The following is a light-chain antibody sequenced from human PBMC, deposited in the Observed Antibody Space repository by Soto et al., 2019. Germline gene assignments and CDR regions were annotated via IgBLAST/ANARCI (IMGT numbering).Light chain of an antibody. V-gene: IGKV1-6*01. CDR2: AAS. J-gene: IGKJ4*01. CDR3: QQLSRYTLT. CDR1: QGIRND. Sequence: AIQMTQSPSSLSASLGDRVTITCRASQGIRNDLGWYQQKQGKAPKLLIYAASSLQSGVPSRFSGSGSGTDFSITIRALKKEDVATYYCQQLSRYTLTFGGGTKVDIK.